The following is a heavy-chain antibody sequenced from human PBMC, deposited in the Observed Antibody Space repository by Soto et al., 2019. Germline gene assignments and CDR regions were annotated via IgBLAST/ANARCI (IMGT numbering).Heavy chain of an antibody. V-gene: IGHV4-59*08. J-gene: IGHJ4*02. CDR2: IFYSGST. CDR1: GGSISSYY. D-gene: IGHD3-9*01. CDR3: ARCSTLYDVFTGYYYFDY. Sequence: PSETLSLTCTVSGGSISSYYWSWIRQPPGKALEWIGYIFYSGSTNYNPSLKSRVTMSVDTSTNEFSLKLSSVTAADTAVYFCARCSTLYDVFTGYYYFDYWGQGTLVTVSS.